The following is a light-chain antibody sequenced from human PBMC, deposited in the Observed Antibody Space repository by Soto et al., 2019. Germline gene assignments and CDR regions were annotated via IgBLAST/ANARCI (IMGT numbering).Light chain of an antibody. J-gene: IGLJ1*01. V-gene: IGLV2-14*01. Sequence: QSVMTQPPSVSGAPGQRVTISCTGSSSNIGSDFNSVSWYQQHPGKAPKLMIYEVTNRPSGVSSRFSGSKSGNTASLTISGLQAEDEADYYCSSYTVDVAPYVFGTGTKVTVL. CDR2: EVT. CDR3: SSYTVDVAPYV. CDR1: SSNIGSDFNS.